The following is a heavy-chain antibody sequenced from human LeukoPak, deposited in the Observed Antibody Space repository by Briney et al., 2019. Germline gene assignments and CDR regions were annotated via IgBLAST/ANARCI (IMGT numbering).Heavy chain of an antibody. CDR3: ARLKYSYYYYYYYMDV. V-gene: IGHV4-34*01. CDR2: INHSGST. CDR1: GESFSDYY. J-gene: IGHJ6*03. Sequence: SETLSLTCAVYGESFSDYYWSWIRQPPGKGLEWIGEINHSGSTNYNPSLKSRVTISVDTSKNQFSLKLSSVTAADTAVYYCARLKYSYYYYYYYMDVWGKGTTVTISS. D-gene: IGHD5-18*01.